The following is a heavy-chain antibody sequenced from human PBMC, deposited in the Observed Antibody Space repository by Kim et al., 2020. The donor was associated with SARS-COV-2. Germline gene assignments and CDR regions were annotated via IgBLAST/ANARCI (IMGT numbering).Heavy chain of an antibody. CDR2: GRGK. V-gene: IGHV3-74*01. J-gene: IGHJ4*02. CDR3: GSVFEY. Sequence: GRGKSYADAVRGRFTTSRDNAKNTVSLQMDSLRVEDTAVYYCGSVFEYWGQGVLVTVSS.